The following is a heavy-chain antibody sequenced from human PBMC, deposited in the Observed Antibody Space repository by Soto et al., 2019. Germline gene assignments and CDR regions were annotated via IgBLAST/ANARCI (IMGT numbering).Heavy chain of an antibody. V-gene: IGHV1-69*06. CDR1: GGTFSSYA. J-gene: IGHJ6*02. CDR2: IIPIFGTA. Sequence: QVQLVQSGAEVKKPGSSVKVSCKASGGTFSSYAISWVRQAPGQGLEWMGGIIPIFGTANYAQKFQGRVTITADKSTSTAYMELSSLRSEDTAVYYCAREGANDSSGYYYYYGMDVWSQGTTVTVSS. D-gene: IGHD3-22*01. CDR3: AREGANDSSGYYYYYGMDV.